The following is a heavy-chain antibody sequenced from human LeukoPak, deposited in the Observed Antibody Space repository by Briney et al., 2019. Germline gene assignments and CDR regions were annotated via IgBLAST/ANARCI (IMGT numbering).Heavy chain of an antibody. D-gene: IGHD4-17*01. Sequence: GGSLRLSCAASGFTFSSYGMHWVRQAPGKGLEWVAVIWYGGSNKYYADSVKGRFTISRDNSKNTLYLQMNSLRAEDTAVYYCARGIYGDYVVGYYYGMDVWGQGTTVTVSS. CDR2: IWYGGSNK. CDR3: ARGIYGDYVVGYYYGMDV. J-gene: IGHJ6*02. V-gene: IGHV3-33*08. CDR1: GFTFSSYG.